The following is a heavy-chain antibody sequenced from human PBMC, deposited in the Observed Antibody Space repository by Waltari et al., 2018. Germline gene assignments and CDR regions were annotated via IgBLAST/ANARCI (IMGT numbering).Heavy chain of an antibody. CDR3: ARGAALPGILDF. CDR1: GDTVPRNNIA. Sequence: QVQLHQSGPGLVKPSQTLSLTCAISGDTVPRNNIAWNWIRQSPLRGLEWLGRTYYRSKWYNDYAVSVASRIAIVPDTSKNLFSLQLNSVTPEDTAVYYCARGAALPGILDFWGQGTLVTVSS. D-gene: IGHD3-10*01. CDR2: TYYRSKWYN. J-gene: IGHJ4*02. V-gene: IGHV6-1*01.